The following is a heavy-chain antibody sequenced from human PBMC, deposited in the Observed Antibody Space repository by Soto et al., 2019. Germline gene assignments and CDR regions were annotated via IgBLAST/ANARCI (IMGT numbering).Heavy chain of an antibody. CDR3: ARVSSPFGY. D-gene: IGHD3-16*01. V-gene: IGHV3-53*02. CDR1: GFTVSSNY. CDR2: IYSSGNT. Sequence: EVQLVETGGGLIQPGGSLRLSCAVSGFTVSSNYMSWVRQAPGQGLEWVSVIYSSGNTYYAVSVKARFNVSRDKSKNTVYLQMNSLRAEDTAMYYCARVSSPFGYWGQGTLVTVSS. J-gene: IGHJ4*02.